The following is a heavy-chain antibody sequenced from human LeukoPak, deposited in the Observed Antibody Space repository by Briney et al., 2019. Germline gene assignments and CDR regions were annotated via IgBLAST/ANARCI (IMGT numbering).Heavy chain of an antibody. CDR2: ISYDGSNK. CDR1: GFTFSSYA. J-gene: IGHJ4*02. Sequence: GGSLRLSCAASGFTFSSYAMHWVRQAPGKGLEWVAVISYDGSNKYYADSVKGRFTISRDNSKNTLYLQMNSLRAEDTAVYYCAKTYGSGGQGTLVTVSS. V-gene: IGHV3-30*18. CDR3: AKTYGS. D-gene: IGHD3-10*01.